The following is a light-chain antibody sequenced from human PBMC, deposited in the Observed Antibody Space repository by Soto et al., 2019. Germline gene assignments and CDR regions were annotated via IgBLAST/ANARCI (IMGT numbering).Light chain of an antibody. J-gene: IGKJ4*01. V-gene: IGKV1-39*01. CDR1: QNISSY. CDR2: AAS. Sequence: DIEMTQFPSSLSACVGDRVTITCRASQNISSYLNWYHQKPGKAPKLLIYAASSLQSGVPSRFSGSGSGTDFTLTISSLQPEDFATYYCQQSYSTPLTFGGGTKVEV. CDR3: QQSYSTPLT.